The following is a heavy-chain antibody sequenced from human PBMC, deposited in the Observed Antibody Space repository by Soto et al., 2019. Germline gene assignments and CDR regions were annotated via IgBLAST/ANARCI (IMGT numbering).Heavy chain of an antibody. CDR1: GFTFSDHW. V-gene: IGHV3-74*03. CDR2: IRTDGSDT. J-gene: IGHJ4*02. CDR3: VRESYGPHLYLEY. Sequence: EVQLVESGGGLVQPGGSLRLSCAASGFTFSDHWMHWVRQAPGKGLVWVSRIRTDGSDTTYADSVKGRFIMSRDNAKNTLYLQMNSLSTEDTAVYYCVRESYGPHLYLEYWGQGALVTVSP. D-gene: IGHD3-10*01.